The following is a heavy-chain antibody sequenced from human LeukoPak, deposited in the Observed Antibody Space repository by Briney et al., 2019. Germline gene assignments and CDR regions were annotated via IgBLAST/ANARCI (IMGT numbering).Heavy chain of an antibody. Sequence: GGSLRLSCAASGFTFSTYGMNWVRQAPGKGLEWVSSIGTSGSYIYYTDSVKGRFTISRDNAKNSLYLQMNSLRAEDTAVYYCAKERGVYSTPYYMDVWGKGTTVTVSS. CDR2: IGTSGSYI. CDR1: GFTFSTYG. CDR3: AKERGVYSTPYYMDV. D-gene: IGHD1-26*01. V-gene: IGHV3-21*01. J-gene: IGHJ6*03.